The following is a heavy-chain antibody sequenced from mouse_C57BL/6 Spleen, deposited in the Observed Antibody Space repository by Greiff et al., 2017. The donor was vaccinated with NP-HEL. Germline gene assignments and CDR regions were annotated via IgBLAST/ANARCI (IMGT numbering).Heavy chain of an antibody. Sequence: EVQRVESGGGLVKPGGSLKLSCAASGFTFSDYGMHWVRQAPEKGLEWVAYISSGSSTIYYADTVKGRFTISRDNAKNILFLQMTSLRSEDTAMYYCARTTTVVSWYFDVWGTGTTVTVSS. V-gene: IGHV5-17*01. J-gene: IGHJ1*03. D-gene: IGHD1-1*01. CDR1: GFTFSDYG. CDR2: ISSGSSTI. CDR3: ARTTTVVSWYFDV.